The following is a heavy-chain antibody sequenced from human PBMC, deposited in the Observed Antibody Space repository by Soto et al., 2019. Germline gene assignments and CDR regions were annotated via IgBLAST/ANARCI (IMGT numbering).Heavy chain of an antibody. CDR1: GFIFSSYS. CDR2: ISGSGGST. CDR3: ATAIIGAADY. D-gene: IGHD2-2*02. J-gene: IGHJ4*02. Sequence: EVQVLESGGGLVQPGGSLRLSCAVSGFIFSSYSMTWVRQAPGKGLEWVSVISGSGGSTNYAGSVKGRFTISRDNSKNTLYLQMNSLRVDDTVVYYCATAIIGAADYWGQGALVTVSS. V-gene: IGHV3-23*01.